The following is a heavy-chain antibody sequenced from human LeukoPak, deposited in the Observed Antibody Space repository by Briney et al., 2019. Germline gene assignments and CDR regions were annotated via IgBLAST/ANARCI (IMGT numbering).Heavy chain of an antibody. V-gene: IGHV3-48*04. CDR1: GFTSSGFS. CDR2: LSGSGRTI. D-gene: IGHD3-9*01. Sequence: GGSLRLSRAASGFTSSGFSMNWVRQAPGKGLEWISFLSGSGRTIYYADSVKGRFTISRDNAKNSLYLQMNSLRAEDTAVYYCARPQSDTYYYHMDVWGKGTTVTVSS. CDR3: ARPQSDTYYYHMDV. J-gene: IGHJ6*03.